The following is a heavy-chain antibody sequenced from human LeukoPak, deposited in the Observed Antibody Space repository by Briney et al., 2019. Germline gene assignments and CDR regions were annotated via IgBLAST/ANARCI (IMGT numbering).Heavy chain of an antibody. J-gene: IGHJ4*02. V-gene: IGHV3-9*01. CDR3: AKDIYREYSSSWVIDY. CDR2: ISWNSGGR. Sequence: GRSLRLSCAASGFTFDDYAMHWVRQPPGKGLEWASGISWNSGGRAYADSVKGRFTISRDIAKNSLYLQMNSLRAEDTALYYCAKDIYREYSSSWVIDYWGQGTLVTVSS. D-gene: IGHD6-13*01. CDR1: GFTFDDYA.